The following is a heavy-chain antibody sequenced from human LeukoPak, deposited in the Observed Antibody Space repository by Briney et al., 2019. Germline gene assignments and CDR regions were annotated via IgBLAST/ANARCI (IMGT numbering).Heavy chain of an antibody. V-gene: IGHV4-38-2*02. J-gene: IGHJ4*02. CDR2: ICHSGST. Sequence: PSETLSLTCTVSAYSISSDYCWGWIQQPPGKGLEWIGSICHSGSTYYNPSLKSRVTISVETSKNQISLKLSSVTAADTAVYYCARGYSYGDYWGQGTLVTVSS. CDR1: AYSISSDYC. D-gene: IGHD5-18*01. CDR3: ARGYSYGDY.